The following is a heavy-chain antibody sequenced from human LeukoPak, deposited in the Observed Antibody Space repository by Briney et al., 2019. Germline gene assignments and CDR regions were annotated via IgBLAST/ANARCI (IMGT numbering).Heavy chain of an antibody. Sequence: GGSLGLSCGASGFTFRSYAMSWVRQAPGKGLEWVSVIYSGVSTYYADSVKGRFTISRDNPKNTLYLQMNSLGAGDTAVYYCASGSGSYRTPYYYMDVWGTGTTVTVSS. V-gene: IGHV3-53*01. CDR1: GFTFRSYA. CDR2: IYSGVST. J-gene: IGHJ6*03. CDR3: ASGSGSYRTPYYYMDV. D-gene: IGHD3-10*01.